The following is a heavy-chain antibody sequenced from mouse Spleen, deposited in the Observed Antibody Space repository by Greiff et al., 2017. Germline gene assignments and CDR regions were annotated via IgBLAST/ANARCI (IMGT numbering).Heavy chain of an antibody. CDR3: ARHYGSSYFDY. CDR2: INPSSGYT. J-gene: IGHJ2*01. Sequence: VMLVESGAELARPGASVKMSCKASGYTFTSYTMHWVKQRPGQGLEWIGYINPSSGYTKYNQKFKDKATLTADKSSSTAYMQLSSLTSEDSAVYYCARHYGSSYFDYWGQGTTLTVSS. CDR1: GYTFTSYT. D-gene: IGHD1-1*01. V-gene: IGHV1-4*01.